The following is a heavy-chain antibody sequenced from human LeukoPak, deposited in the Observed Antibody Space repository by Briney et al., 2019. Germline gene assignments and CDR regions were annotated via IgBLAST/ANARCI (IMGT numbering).Heavy chain of an antibody. J-gene: IGHJ6*02. D-gene: IGHD3-10*01. Sequence: ASVNVSCTASGYTFTSYGISWVRQAPGQGLEWMGWISAYNGNTNYAQKLQGRVTMTTDTSTSTAYMELRSLRSDDTAVYYCARAEVLLWFGELAQDYYYGMDVWGQGTTVTVSS. CDR2: ISAYNGNT. CDR3: ARAEVLLWFGELAQDYYYGMDV. CDR1: GYTFTSYG. V-gene: IGHV1-18*01.